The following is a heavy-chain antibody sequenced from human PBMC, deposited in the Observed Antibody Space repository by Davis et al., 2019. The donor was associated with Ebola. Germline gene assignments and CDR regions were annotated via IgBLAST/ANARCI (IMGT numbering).Heavy chain of an antibody. Sequence: GGSLRLSCAASGFIFRSYVMSWVRQAPGKGLEWVSTHGTSGDTYYADSVKGRFTISRDNSKNTLYLQMNSLRAEDTAVYYCARDPPFCAGGSCYSYYGMDVWGKGTTVTVSS. CDR2: HGTSGDT. CDR1: GFIFRSYV. V-gene: IGHV3-23*01. CDR3: ARDPPFCAGGSCYSYYGMDV. D-gene: IGHD2-15*01. J-gene: IGHJ6*04.